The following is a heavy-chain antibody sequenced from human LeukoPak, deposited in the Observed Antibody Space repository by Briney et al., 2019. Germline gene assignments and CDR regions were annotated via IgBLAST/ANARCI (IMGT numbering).Heavy chain of an antibody. V-gene: IGHV3-49*04. Sequence: GGSLRLSCTASGFTFGDYAMSWVRQAPGKGLEWVGFIRSKAYGGTTEYAASVKGRFTISRDDSKSIAYLQMNSLKTEDTAVYYCTRVEDTAMVPNYWGQGTLVTVSS. D-gene: IGHD5-18*01. J-gene: IGHJ4*02. CDR3: TRVEDTAMVPNY. CDR1: GFTFGDYA. CDR2: IRSKAYGGTT.